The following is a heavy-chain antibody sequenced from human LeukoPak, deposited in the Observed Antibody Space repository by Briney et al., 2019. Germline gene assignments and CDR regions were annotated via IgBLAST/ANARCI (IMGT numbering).Heavy chain of an antibody. V-gene: IGHV3-23*01. J-gene: IGHJ4*02. Sequence: GGSLRLSCAASGFTFSSYAMSWVRQAPGKGLVWVSTISGSGSSTYYADSVKGRFTISRDNSENTVYLQMNSLRAGDTAVYYCAKGGSSSWYPFDYWGPGTLITVSA. CDR3: AKGGSSSWYPFDY. CDR1: GFTFSSYA. CDR2: ISGSGSST. D-gene: IGHD6-13*01.